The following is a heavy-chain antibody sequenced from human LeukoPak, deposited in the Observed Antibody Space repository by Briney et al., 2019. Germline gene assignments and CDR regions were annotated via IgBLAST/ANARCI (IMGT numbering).Heavy chain of an antibody. V-gene: IGHV3-21*01. Sequence: GGSVRLSCAASGFTFSSYSMTWVRQAPGKGLEWVSSFTSGSRSIYYADSVKGRFTISRDNAKKSLYLQMNSLRAEDTAVYYCAKSVPHYYYYYMDVWGKGTTVTVSS. CDR1: GFTFSSYS. J-gene: IGHJ6*03. CDR2: FTSGSRSI. CDR3: AKSVPHYYYYYMDV.